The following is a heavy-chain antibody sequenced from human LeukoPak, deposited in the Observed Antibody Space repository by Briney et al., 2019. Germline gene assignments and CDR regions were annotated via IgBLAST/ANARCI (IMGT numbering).Heavy chain of an antibody. CDR1: GFTFSSYS. D-gene: IGHD3-9*01. CDR3: ARDGHYDILSGYFQD. V-gene: IGHV3-48*01. CDR2: ISSSSSTI. Sequence: GGSLRLSCAASGFTFSSYSMNWVRQAPGKGLEWVSYISSSSSTIYYADSVKGRFTISRDNAKNSLYLQMNSLRAEDTAVYYCARDGHYDILSGYFQDWGQGTLVTVSS. J-gene: IGHJ1*01.